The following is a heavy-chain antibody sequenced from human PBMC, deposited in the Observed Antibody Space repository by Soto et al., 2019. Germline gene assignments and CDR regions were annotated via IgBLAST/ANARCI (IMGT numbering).Heavy chain of an antibody. J-gene: IGHJ6*02. CDR3: ARLNGYCISTNCHGYYGMDV. V-gene: IGHV4-34*01. Sequence: SETLSLTCAVYGGSFSAYYWTWVRQPPGKGLEWIGTIYSSENTYYNPSLLSRVTISVDTSKNEFSLRLGSVTAADTAVYYCARLNGYCISTNCHGYYGMDVWGQGTTVTVSS. D-gene: IGHD2-2*03. CDR2: IYSSENT. CDR1: GGSFSAYY.